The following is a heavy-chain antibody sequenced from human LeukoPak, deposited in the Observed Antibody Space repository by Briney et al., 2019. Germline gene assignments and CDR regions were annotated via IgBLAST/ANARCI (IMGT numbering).Heavy chain of an antibody. CDR1: GGTFSSYA. CDR2: IIPIFGIA. D-gene: IGHD4-23*01. Sequence: SVKVSCKASGGTFSSYAISWVRQAPGQGLEWMGRIIPIFGIANYAQKFQGRVTITADKSTSTAYMELSSLRSEDAAVYYCARLVPTTVVTPGYYYGMDVRGQGTTVTVSS. V-gene: IGHV1-69*04. J-gene: IGHJ6*02. CDR3: ARLVPTTVVTPGYYYGMDV.